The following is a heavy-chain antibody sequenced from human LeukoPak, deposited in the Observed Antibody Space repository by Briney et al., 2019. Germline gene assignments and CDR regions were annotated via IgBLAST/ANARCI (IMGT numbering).Heavy chain of an antibody. CDR2: IIPIFGTA. V-gene: IGHV1-69*05. CDR1: GGTFSSYA. J-gene: IGHJ5*02. D-gene: IGHD3-22*01. Sequence: SVKVSCKASGGTFSSYALSWVRQAPGQGLEWMGGIIPIFGTANYAQKFQGRVTNTTDESTSTAYMELSSLRSEDTAVYYCARDDGSSGYYHRIWFDPWGQGTLVTVSS. CDR3: ARDDGSSGYYHRIWFDP.